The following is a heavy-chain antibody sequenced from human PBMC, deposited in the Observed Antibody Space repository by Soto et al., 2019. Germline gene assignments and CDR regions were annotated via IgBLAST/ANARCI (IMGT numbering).Heavy chain of an antibody. CDR2: ISGSGGST. CDR3: AKDRSGKLYSSSSVPFDY. J-gene: IGHJ4*02. V-gene: IGHV3-23*01. CDR1: GFTFSSYA. D-gene: IGHD6-6*01. Sequence: PGGSLRLSCAASGFTFSSYAMSWVRQAPGKGLEWVSAISGSGGSTYYADFVKGRFTISRDNSKNTLYLQMNSLRAEDTAVYYCAKDRSGKLYSSSSVPFDYWGQGTLVTVSS.